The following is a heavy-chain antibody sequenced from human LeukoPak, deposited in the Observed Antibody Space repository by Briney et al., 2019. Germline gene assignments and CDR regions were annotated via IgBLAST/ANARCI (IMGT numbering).Heavy chain of an antibody. CDR1: GYTFTGYY. J-gene: IGHJ4*02. Sequence: GASVKVSCKASGYTFTGYYMHWVRQAPGQGLEWMGWINPDSGGTNYAQKFQGRVTMTRDTSISTAYMELSRLRSDDTAVYYCARAKDYYHSSGYQLSGRGFDYWGQGTLVTVSS. D-gene: IGHD3-22*01. CDR2: INPDSGGT. CDR3: ARAKDYYHSSGYQLSGRGFDY. V-gene: IGHV1-2*02.